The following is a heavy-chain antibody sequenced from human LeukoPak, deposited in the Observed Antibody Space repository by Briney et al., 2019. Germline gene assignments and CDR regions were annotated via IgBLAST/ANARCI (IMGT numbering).Heavy chain of an antibody. CDR1: GGSISSYY. CDR2: INHSGST. CDR3: ARLRYCSSTSCYGIWYRYYYYMDV. V-gene: IGHV4-34*01. J-gene: IGHJ6*03. D-gene: IGHD2-2*01. Sequence: SETLSLTCTVSGGSISSYYWSWIRQPPGKGLEWIGEINHSGSTNYNPSLKSRVTISVDTSKNQFSLKLSSVTAADTAVYYCARLRYCSSTSCYGIWYRYYYYMDVWGKGTTVTVSS.